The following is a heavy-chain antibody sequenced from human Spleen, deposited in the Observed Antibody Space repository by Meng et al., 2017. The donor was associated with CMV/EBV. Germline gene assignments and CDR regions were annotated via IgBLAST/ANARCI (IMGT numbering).Heavy chain of an antibody. J-gene: IGHJ4*02. Sequence: SCKASGGTFSSYAISWVRQAPGQGLEWMGGIIPIFGTANYAQKFQGRVTITRSTSITTVYMEVTSLRSDDTAVYYCARGWNFGFTYWGQGTLVTVSS. V-gene: IGHV1-69*05. CDR1: GGTFSSYA. CDR2: IIPIFGTA. CDR3: ARGWNFGFTY. D-gene: IGHD1-7*01.